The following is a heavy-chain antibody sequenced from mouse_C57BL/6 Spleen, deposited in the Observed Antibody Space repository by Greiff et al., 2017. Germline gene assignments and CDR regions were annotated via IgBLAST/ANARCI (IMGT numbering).Heavy chain of an antibody. D-gene: IGHD1-1*01. CDR1: GFTFSDYG. CDR3: ARNYYGSSHWYFDV. J-gene: IGHJ1*03. CDR2: ISSGSSTI. Sequence: EVMLVASGGGLVKPGGSLKLSCAASGFTFSDYGMHWVRQAPEKGLEWVAYISSGSSTIYYADTVKGRFTISRDNAKNTLFLQMTGLRSEDTAMYYCARNYYGSSHWYFDVWGTGTTVTVSS. V-gene: IGHV5-17*01.